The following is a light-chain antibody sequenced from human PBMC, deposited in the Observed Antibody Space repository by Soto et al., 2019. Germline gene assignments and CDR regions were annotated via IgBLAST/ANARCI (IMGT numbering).Light chain of an antibody. CDR2: EVS. CDR3: SSYTYSNTLV. CDR1: SSDVGAYNY. V-gene: IGLV2-14*01. Sequence: QSVLTQPASVSGSPGQSITFSCTGTSSDVGAYNYVSWYQQLPGKAPKLIIYEVSNRPSGVSNRLSGSKSGNTASLTISGLQPEDEADYYCSSYTYSNTLVFGGGTKVTVL. J-gene: IGLJ3*02.